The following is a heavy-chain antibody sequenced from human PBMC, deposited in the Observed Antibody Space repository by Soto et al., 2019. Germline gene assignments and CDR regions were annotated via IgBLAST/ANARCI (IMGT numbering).Heavy chain of an antibody. CDR1: GGSISSYY. CDR3: ARVPPGYGFGYFDY. CDR2: ISYSGST. D-gene: IGHD5-18*01. Sequence: PSETLSLTCTVSGGSISSYYWSWIRQPPGKGLEWIGYISYSGSTNCNPSLKSRVTISVDTSKDQFSLKVNSVTAADTAVYYCARVPPGYGFGYFDYWGQGTLVTVSS. V-gene: IGHV4-59*01. J-gene: IGHJ4*02.